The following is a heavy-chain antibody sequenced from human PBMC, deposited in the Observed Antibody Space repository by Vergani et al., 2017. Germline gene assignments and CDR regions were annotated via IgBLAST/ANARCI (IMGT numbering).Heavy chain of an antibody. CDR1: GYTFTSYA. CDR2: INAGNGNT. CDR3: AREGDCSSTSCYGIFDY. V-gene: IGHV1-3*01. D-gene: IGHD2-2*01. Sequence: QVQLVQSGAEVKKPGASVKVSCKASGYTFTSYAMHWVRQAPGKRLEWMGWINAGNGNTKYSQKFQGRVTITRDTPASTAYMELSSLRSEDTAVYYCAREGDCSSTSCYGIFDYWGQGSLVTVSS. J-gene: IGHJ4*02.